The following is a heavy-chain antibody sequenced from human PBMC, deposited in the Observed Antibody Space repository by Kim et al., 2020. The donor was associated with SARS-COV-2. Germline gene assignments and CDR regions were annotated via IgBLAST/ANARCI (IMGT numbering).Heavy chain of an antibody. J-gene: IGHJ4*02. V-gene: IGHV1-69*13. CDR1: GGTFSSYA. Sequence: SVKVSCKASGGTFSSYAISWVRQAPGQGLEWMGGIIPIFGTANYAQKFQGRVTITADESTSTAYMELSSLRSEDTAVYYCARDYIIMGWLQLGGGYWGQGTLVTVSS. CDR2: IIPIFGTA. D-gene: IGHD5-12*01. CDR3: ARDYIIMGWLQLGGGY.